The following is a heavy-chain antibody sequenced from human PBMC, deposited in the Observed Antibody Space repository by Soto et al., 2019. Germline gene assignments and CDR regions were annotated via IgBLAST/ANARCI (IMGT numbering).Heavy chain of an antibody. V-gene: IGHV4-61*01. D-gene: IGHD2-15*01. CDR2: IYYSGST. CDR1: GGSVSSGSYY. Sequence: SETLSLTCTVSGGSVSSGSYYWSWIRQPPGKGLEWIGYIYYSGSTNYNPSLKSRVTISVDTSKHQFSLKLSSVTAADTAVYYCAIIDKLLTVDYYYGMDVWGQGTTVTVSS. CDR3: AIIDKLLTVDYYYGMDV. J-gene: IGHJ6*02.